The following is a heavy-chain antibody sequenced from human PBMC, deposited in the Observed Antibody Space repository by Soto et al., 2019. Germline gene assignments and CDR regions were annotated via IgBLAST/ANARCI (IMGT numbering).Heavy chain of an antibody. Sequence: EVKLLESGGGLVQPGGSLRLSCAASGFTFSSYAMSWVRQAPGKGLEWVSAISGSGGSTYYADSVKGRFTISRDNSKNTLYLQMNSLRAEDTAVYYCAKTYYDYIWGSFRPAGYFDYWGQGTLVTVSS. V-gene: IGHV3-23*01. CDR3: AKTYYDYIWGSFRPAGYFDY. D-gene: IGHD3-16*01. CDR1: GFTFSSYA. CDR2: ISGSGGST. J-gene: IGHJ4*02.